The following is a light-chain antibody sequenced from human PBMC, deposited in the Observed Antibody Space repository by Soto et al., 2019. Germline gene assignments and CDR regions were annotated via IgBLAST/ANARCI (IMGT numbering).Light chain of an antibody. Sequence: SLTTLSAYPFAIVSLSCGSSQSVSSNLAWYQQKPGLGRRLLIYGASIRATGIPVRFSGGGSGTEFTLTICCIKSEDFAVYYCQQYSSCPITFGQGTRLEIK. J-gene: IGKJ5*01. CDR3: QQYSSCPIT. CDR2: GAS. V-gene: IGKV3-15*01. CDR1: QSVSSN.